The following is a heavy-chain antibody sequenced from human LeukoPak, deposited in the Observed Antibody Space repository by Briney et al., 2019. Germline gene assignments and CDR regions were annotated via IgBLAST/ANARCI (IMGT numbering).Heavy chain of an antibody. J-gene: IGHJ4*02. CDR3: AREMATIVNQFDY. V-gene: IGHV1-18*01. CDR1: GYTFTSYG. D-gene: IGHD5-24*01. Sequence: GASVKVSCKASGYTFTSYGISWVRQAPGQGLEWMGWISPYSSNTNYAQKLQGRVTMTTDTSTTTAYMELRSLRSDDTAVYYCAREMATIVNQFDYWGQGTLVAVSS. CDR2: ISPYSSNT.